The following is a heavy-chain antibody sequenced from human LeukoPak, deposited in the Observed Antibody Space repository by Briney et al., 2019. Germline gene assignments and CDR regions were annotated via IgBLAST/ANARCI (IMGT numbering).Heavy chain of an antibody. CDR2: ISGSGSSGGST. CDR3: VKETASGFFDY. Sequence: GGSLRLSCVASGFTFSSYAMSWVRQAPGKGLEWVSAISGSGSSGGSTYYADSVEGRFTISRDNSKNTLYLQIHSLRAEDTAVYYCVKETASGFFDYWGQGTLVTVSS. V-gene: IGHV3-23*01. D-gene: IGHD6-13*01. CDR1: GFTFSSYA. J-gene: IGHJ4*02.